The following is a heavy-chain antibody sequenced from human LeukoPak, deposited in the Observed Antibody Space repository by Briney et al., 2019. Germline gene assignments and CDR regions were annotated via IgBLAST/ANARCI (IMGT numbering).Heavy chain of an antibody. Sequence: ASVKVSCKASGYTFTSYGISWVRQAPGQGLERMGWISAYNGNTNYAQKLQGRVTMTTDTSTSTAYMELRSLRSDDTAVYYCARGLDGSGSWPNYYYYYGMDVWGKGTTVTVSS. CDR2: ISAYNGNT. D-gene: IGHD3-10*01. CDR1: GYTFTSYG. J-gene: IGHJ6*04. CDR3: ARGLDGSGSWPNYYYYYGMDV. V-gene: IGHV1-18*04.